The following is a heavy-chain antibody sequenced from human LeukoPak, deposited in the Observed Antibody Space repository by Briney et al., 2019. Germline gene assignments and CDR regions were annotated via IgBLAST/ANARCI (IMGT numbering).Heavy chain of an antibody. CDR1: GGSISSGGYY. CDR3: ARDLVGGATATDY. D-gene: IGHD1-26*01. V-gene: IGHV4-30-2*01. Sequence: SETLSLTCTVSGGSISSGGYYWSWIRQPPGKGLEWIGYIYHSGSTYYNPSLKSRVTISVDRSKNQFSLKLSSVTAADTAVYYCARDLVGGATATDYWGQGTLVTVSS. J-gene: IGHJ4*02. CDR2: IYHSGST.